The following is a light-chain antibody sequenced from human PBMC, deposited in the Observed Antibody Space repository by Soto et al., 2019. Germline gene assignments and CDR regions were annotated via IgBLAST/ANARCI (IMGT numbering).Light chain of an antibody. J-gene: IGLJ1*01. Sequence: QSVLTQPASVSGSPGQSITISCTGTSTDINDYKYVSWYQQHPGKAPKAIIYDVSNRPSGVSHRFSGSESANTASLTISGLQAEDEADYYCSSYTGSSSLVFGTGTKVTVL. CDR3: SSYTGSSSLV. CDR2: DVS. CDR1: STDINDYKY. V-gene: IGLV2-14*03.